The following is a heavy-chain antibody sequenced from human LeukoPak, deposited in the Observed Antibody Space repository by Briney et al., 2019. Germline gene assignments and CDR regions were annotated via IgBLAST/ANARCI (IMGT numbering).Heavy chain of an antibody. Sequence: GGSLRLSCAASGFTFSTYSMNWVRQAPGKGLEWVSSISSGSTYKYYTDSVTGRFTISRDNAKNSLYLQMNSLRAEDTAVYYCARNGVAARPGYDDYWGQGTLVTVSS. CDR1: GFTFSTYS. CDR3: ARNGVAARPGYDDY. V-gene: IGHV3-21*01. CDR2: ISSGSTYK. D-gene: IGHD6-6*01. J-gene: IGHJ4*02.